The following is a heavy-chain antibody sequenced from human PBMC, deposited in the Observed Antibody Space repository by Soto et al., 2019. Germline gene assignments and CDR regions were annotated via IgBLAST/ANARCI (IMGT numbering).Heavy chain of an antibody. CDR2: IIPIFVTA. J-gene: IGHJ6*02. V-gene: IGHV1-69*01. CDR3: ATVRYSSPMGYYYGMDV. Sequence: QAQLEQSGGEVKKPGSSVKVSCKASRVAFSKFIVTWVRQAPGLGLEWVGGIIPIFVTANYAQKFQGRVTITADESTSTSYMEVNNLRSEDTAVYYCATVRYSSPMGYYYGMDVWGQGTTVTVSS. CDR1: RVAFSKFI. D-gene: IGHD6-19*01.